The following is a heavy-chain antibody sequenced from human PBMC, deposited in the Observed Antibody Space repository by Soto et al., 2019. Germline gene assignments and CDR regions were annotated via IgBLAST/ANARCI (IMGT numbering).Heavy chain of an antibody. J-gene: IGHJ6*04. CDR3: GRGALNSELWSGPINGGTGV. V-gene: IGHV4-34*01. Sequence: SETLSLTSAVYGGSFSDYSWDWNWIRQPPGKGLEWIGEINHSGSTSHNPSLKSRVTLSLDTSKNQFSFILTSVTAADTAVYYCGRGALNSELWSGPINGGTGVWGTGTRVTGSS. CDR2: INHSGST. CDR1: GGSFSDYSWD. D-gene: IGHD3-3*01.